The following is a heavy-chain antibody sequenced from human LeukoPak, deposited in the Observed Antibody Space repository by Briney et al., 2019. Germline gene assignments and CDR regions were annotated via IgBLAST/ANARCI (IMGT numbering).Heavy chain of an antibody. V-gene: IGHV5-51*01. D-gene: IGHD2-2*01. CDR3: ARLGGYCSSTSCYGPHYYYGMDV. Sequence: GESLKISCKGSGYSFTSYWIGWVRQMPGKVLEWMGIIYPGDSDTRYSPSSQGQVTISADKSISTAYLQWSSLKASDSAMYYCARLGGYCSSTSCYGPHYYYGMDVWGQGTTVTVSS. J-gene: IGHJ6*02. CDR1: GYSFTSYW. CDR2: IYPGDSDT.